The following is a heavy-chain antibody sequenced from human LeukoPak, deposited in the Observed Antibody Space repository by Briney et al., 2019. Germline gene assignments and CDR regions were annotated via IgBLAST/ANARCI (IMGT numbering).Heavy chain of an antibody. V-gene: IGHV3-9*01. J-gene: IGHJ4*02. D-gene: IGHD6-13*01. Sequence: GGSLRLSCAASGFTFDDYAMHWVRQAPGKGLEWVSGISWNSGSIHYADSVKGRFTISRDNAKSSLYLQMNSLRVEDTALFYCARIVEAGNYFDYWGQGTLVTVSS. CDR3: ARIVEAGNYFDY. CDR1: GFTFDDYA. CDR2: ISWNSGSI.